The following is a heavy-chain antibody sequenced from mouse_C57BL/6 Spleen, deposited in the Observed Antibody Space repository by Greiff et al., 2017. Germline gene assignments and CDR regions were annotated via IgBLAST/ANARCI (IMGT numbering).Heavy chain of an antibody. V-gene: IGHV3-6*01. J-gene: IGHJ4*01. Sequence: DVKLQESGPGLVKPSQSLSLTCSVTGYSITSGYYWNWIRQFPGNKLEWMGYISYDGSNNYNPSLKNRISITRDTSKNQFFLKLNSVTTEDTATYYCARDRKVSPMDYWGQGTSVTVSS. CDR3: ARDRKVSPMDY. CDR1: GYSITSGYY. D-gene: IGHD6-2*01. CDR2: ISYDGSN.